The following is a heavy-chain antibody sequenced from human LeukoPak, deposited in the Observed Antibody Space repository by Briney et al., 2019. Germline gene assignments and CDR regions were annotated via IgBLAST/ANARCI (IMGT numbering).Heavy chain of an antibody. J-gene: IGHJ3*02. CDR3: ARDRHCNSTSCLVHDYGDYLGDAFDI. Sequence: SLKVSCKASGGTFNNYAMIWVRQAPGQGLEWMGGIIPVLGTARYAQEFQDRVTITADESTNTAYMELSSLKSEDTAVYFCARDRHCNSTSCLVHDYGDYLGDAFDIWGQGTMVAVSS. D-gene: IGHD2-2*01. V-gene: IGHV1-69*13. CDR1: GGTFNNYA. CDR2: IIPVLGTA.